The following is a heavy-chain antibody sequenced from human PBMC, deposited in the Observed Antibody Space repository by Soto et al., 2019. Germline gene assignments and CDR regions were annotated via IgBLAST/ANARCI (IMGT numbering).Heavy chain of an antibody. V-gene: IGHV3-23*01. D-gene: IGHD3-22*01. CDR3: AKGGHYFDSSAYGLQH. CDR1: GFTLSSYA. J-gene: IGHJ1*01. Sequence: PGGSLRLSCAASGFTLSSYAMSWVRQAPGKGLEWVSAISGSGGSTYYADSVKGRFTISRDNSKNTLYLQMNSLRAEDTAVYYCAKGGHYFDSSAYGLQHWGQGTLVTVSS. CDR2: ISGSGGST.